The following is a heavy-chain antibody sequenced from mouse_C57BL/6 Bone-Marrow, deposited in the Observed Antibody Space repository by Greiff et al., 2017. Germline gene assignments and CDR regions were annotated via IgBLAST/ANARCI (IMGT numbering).Heavy chain of an antibody. CDR3: ARRDHYYGSSPYFDY. J-gene: IGHJ2*01. CDR1: GYTFTSYW. CDR2: IYPGSGST. V-gene: IGHV1-55*01. D-gene: IGHD1-1*01. Sequence: QVQLQQPGAELVKPGASVKMSCKASGYTFTSYWITWVKQRPGQGLEWIGDIYPGSGSTNYNEKFKSKATLTVDTSSSTAYMQLSSLTSEDSAVYYCARRDHYYGSSPYFDYWGQGTTLTVSS.